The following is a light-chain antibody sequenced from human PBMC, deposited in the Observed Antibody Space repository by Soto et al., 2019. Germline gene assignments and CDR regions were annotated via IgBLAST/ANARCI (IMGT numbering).Light chain of an antibody. Sequence: IQMTHSPSTLSASVGDRVTITCRASQSISSWLAWYQQKPGKAPKLLIYDASSLESGVPSRFSGSGSGTEFTLTISSLQPDDFATYYCQQYNSYLTFGQGTKVDIK. J-gene: IGKJ1*01. CDR1: QSISSW. CDR3: QQYNSYLT. V-gene: IGKV1-5*01. CDR2: DAS.